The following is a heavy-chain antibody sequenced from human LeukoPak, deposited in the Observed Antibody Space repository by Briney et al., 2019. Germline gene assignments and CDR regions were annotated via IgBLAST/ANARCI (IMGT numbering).Heavy chain of an antibody. V-gene: IGHV1-69*13. CDR1: GGTFSSYA. J-gene: IGHJ4*02. CDR2: IIPIFGTA. D-gene: IGHD3-16*02. Sequence: GASVKVSCKASGGTFSSYAISWVRQAPGQGLEWMGGIIPIFGTANYAQKFQGRVKITADESTSTAYMELSSLRSEDTAVYYCARASDYVWGSYPTDYWGQGTLVTVSS. CDR3: ARASDYVWGSYPTDY.